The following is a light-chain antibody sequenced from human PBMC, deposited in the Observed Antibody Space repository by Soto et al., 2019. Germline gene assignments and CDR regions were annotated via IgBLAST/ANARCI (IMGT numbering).Light chain of an antibody. V-gene: IGLV1-51*02. J-gene: IGLJ1*01. CDR1: SSNIGKNY. CDR3: EQGVGTRGVFV. Sequence: QSVLTQPPSVSAAPGQKVTFSCSGSSSNIGKNYVSWYQQVPGTAPKLLIYEDNKRRSGIPDRFSGSKSGTSATLGITGLQTGDEAVNYGEQGVGTRGVFVFETGTRVT. CDR2: EDN.